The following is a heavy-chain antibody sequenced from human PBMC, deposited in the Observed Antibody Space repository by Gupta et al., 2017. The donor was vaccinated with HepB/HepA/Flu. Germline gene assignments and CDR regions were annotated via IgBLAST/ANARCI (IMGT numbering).Heavy chain of an antibody. CDR3: ARGPGIQAFDI. V-gene: IGHV4-34*01. Sequence: QVQVQQWGAGLLKPSETLSLTCAVYGGSFSSYSWSWIRQPPGKGLEWIGEIIHSGSTNYNPSLKSRVTISIDTAKHQFSLKLSSVTAADTSVDYCARGPGIQAFDIWGQGTLVTVSS. D-gene: IGHD3-10*01. J-gene: IGHJ3*02. CDR2: IIHSGST. CDR1: GGSFSSYS.